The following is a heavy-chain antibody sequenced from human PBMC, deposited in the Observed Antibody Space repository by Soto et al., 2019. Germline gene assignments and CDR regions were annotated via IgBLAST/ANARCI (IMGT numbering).Heavy chain of an antibody. D-gene: IGHD3-10*01. CDR2: IYYSGST. J-gene: IGHJ4*02. Sequence: SETLSLTCTVPGGSISSGGYYWSWIRQHPGKGLEWIGYIYYSGSTYYNPSLKSRVTISVDTSKNQFSLKLSSVTAADTAVYYCAREGSGSYFDYWGQGTLVTVSS. CDR3: AREGSGSYFDY. CDR1: GGSISSGGYY. V-gene: IGHV4-31*03.